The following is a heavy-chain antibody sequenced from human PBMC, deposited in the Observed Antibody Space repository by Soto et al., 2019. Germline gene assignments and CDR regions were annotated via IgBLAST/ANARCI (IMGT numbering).Heavy chain of an antibody. J-gene: IGHJ4*02. CDR1: GFTFSNYA. Sequence: GGSLRLSCVASGFTFSNYAMSWVRQAPGKGLEWVSAIRGSATTTYYADSVKGRFTISRDNSKNTLYLQMNSLRAEDTAVYYCAKENGYSSSWFEFDYWGQGTLVTVSS. CDR2: IRGSATTT. V-gene: IGHV3-23*01. D-gene: IGHD6-13*01. CDR3: AKENGYSSSWFEFDY.